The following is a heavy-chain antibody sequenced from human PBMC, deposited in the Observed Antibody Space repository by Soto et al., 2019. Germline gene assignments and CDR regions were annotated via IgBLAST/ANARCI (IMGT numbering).Heavy chain of an antibody. V-gene: IGHV4-59*01. D-gene: IGHD4-17*01. CDR3: AXXLTTVXTFAX. J-gene: IGHJ4*02. Sequence: XSLTCTVSGGFISSYYWSWSRQPPGKGLEWIGYIYYSGSTNYNPSLKSRVTISVDTSKNQFSLKLSSVTAADTAVYYCAXXLTTVXTFAXWGQGTLVTGSS. CDR1: GGFISSYY. CDR2: IYYSGST.